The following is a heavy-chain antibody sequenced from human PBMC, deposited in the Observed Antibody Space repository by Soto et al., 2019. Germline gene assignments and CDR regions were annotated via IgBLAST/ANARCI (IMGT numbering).Heavy chain of an antibody. J-gene: IGHJ6*02. CDR3: AKDRSGPYYYYTMDV. CDR2: ITGSGGST. Sequence: QPGGSLRLSCAASGITFNSYAMSWVRQAPGKGLEWVSGITGSGGSTYYADSVKGRFTFSRDNSKNTLYLQMNSLRAEDTALYYCAKDRSGPYYYYTMDVWGQGTTVTVSS. CDR1: GITFNSYA. D-gene: IGHD3-3*01. V-gene: IGHV3-23*01.